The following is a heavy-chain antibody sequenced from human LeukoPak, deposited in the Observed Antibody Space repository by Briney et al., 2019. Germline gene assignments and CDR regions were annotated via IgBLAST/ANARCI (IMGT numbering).Heavy chain of an antibody. CDR1: GASISSTSSY. CDR3: ARHRVTGRRYYFEF. Sequence: SETLSLTCTVSGASISSTSSYWGWIRQPPGKGLEYLGSIYYSGGSYSSPSLNSRLSMSVDTSTNQFSLKLSSVAAADTAVYYCARHRVTGRRYYFEFWGQGVLVTVSS. CDR2: IYYSGGS. J-gene: IGHJ4*02. V-gene: IGHV4-39*01.